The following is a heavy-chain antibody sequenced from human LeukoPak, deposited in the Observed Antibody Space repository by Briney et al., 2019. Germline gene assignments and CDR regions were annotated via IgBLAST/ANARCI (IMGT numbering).Heavy chain of an antibody. CDR1: GFTFSSYG. J-gene: IGHJ4*02. CDR2: IWYDGSNK. CDR3: AIYSGSYYGFDY. Sequence: GGSLRLSCAASGFTFSSYGMHWVRQAPGKGLEWVAVIWYDGSNKYYADSVKGRFTISRDNSKNTLYLQMNSLRAEDTAVYYCAIYSGSYYGFDYWGQGTLVTVSS. D-gene: IGHD1-26*01. V-gene: IGHV3-33*01.